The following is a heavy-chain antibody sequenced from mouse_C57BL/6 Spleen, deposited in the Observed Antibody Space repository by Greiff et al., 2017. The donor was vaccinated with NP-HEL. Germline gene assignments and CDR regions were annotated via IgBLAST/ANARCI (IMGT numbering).Heavy chain of an antibody. V-gene: IGHV1-55*01. CDR2: LYPGSGST. Sequence: QVQLQQPGAELVKPGASVKMSCKASGYTFTSYWITWVKQRPGQGLEWIGDLYPGSGSTNYNEKFKSKATLTVDTSSSTAYMQLSSLTSEDSAVYYCARYWITTVVATDWYFDVWGTGTTVTVSS. CDR3: ARYWITTVVATDWYFDV. D-gene: IGHD1-1*01. J-gene: IGHJ1*03. CDR1: GYTFTSYW.